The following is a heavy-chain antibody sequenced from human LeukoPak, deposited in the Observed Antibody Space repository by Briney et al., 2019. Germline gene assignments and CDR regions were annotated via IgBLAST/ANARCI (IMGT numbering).Heavy chain of an antibody. CDR1: AGSISSHY. J-gene: IGHJ5*02. V-gene: IGHV4-59*05. Sequence: SETLSLTCGVSAGSISSHYWSWIRQPPGKGLEWIGSIYYSGSTYYNPSLKSRVTISVDTSKNQFSLKLSSVTAADTAVYYCAKGYNWFGPWGQGTLVAVSS. CDR2: IYYSGST. CDR3: AKGYNWFGP.